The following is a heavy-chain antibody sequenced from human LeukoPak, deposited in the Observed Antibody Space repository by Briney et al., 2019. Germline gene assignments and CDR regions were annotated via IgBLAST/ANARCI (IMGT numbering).Heavy chain of an antibody. J-gene: IGHJ6*02. CDR1: GGPISGYF. Sequence: SETLSLICTVSGGPISGYFWSWIRQPPGKGLEWIGYIHDNGRTTYNPSFRSRVTISVDTSKNQFSLKLSSVTAADTAVYYCARLGYYYGSGSYKDHYGMDVWGQGTTVTVSS. V-gene: IGHV4-59*08. D-gene: IGHD3-10*01. CDR2: IHDNGRT. CDR3: ARLGYYYGSGSYKDHYGMDV.